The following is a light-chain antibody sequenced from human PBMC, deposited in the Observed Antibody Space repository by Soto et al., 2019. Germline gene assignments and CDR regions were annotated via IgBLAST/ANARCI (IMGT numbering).Light chain of an antibody. CDR2: AAS. V-gene: IGKV1-39*01. CDR3: QQSYSVPRT. CDR1: QSIDTY. J-gene: IGKJ1*01. Sequence: DIQMTQSPSSLSASVGDRVTITCRASQSIDTYLNWYQRKPGKAPNVLIYAASTLQSGVPTRFSGIGSGTDFTLTISSLQPEDFATYYCQQSYSVPRTFGLGTKVEIK.